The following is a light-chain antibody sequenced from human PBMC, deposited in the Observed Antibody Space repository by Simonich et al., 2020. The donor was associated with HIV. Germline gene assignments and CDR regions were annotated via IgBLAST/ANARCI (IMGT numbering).Light chain of an antibody. CDR1: KLGDKY. CDR2: QAS. J-gene: IGLJ2*01. CDR3: QAWDSSTVV. V-gene: IGLV3-1*01. Sequence: SYELTQPPSVSVSPGQTASITCSGDKLGDKYACWYQQKPGQSPVLVIYQASKRPSGIPERFSGSNSGNTATLTISGTQAMDEADYYCQAWDSSTVVFGVGTKLTVL.